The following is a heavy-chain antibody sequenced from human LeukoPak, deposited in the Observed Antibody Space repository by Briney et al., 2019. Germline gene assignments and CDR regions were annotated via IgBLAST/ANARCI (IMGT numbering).Heavy chain of an antibody. J-gene: IGHJ4*02. CDR3: ARVWSSGWYADY. Sequence: ASVKVSCKASGGTFSSYAISWVRQAPGQGLEWMGWISAYNGNTNYAQKLQGRVTMTTDTSTSTAYMELRSLRSDDTAVYYCARVWSSGWYADYWGQGTLVTVSS. CDR1: GGTFSSYA. CDR2: ISAYNGNT. D-gene: IGHD6-19*01. V-gene: IGHV1-18*01.